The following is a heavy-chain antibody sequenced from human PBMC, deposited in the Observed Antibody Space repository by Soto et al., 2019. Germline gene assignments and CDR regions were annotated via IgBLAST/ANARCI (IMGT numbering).Heavy chain of an antibody. D-gene: IGHD2-15*01. CDR2: IKQDGSEK. Sequence: GGSLRLSCAASGSNFSSYWMSWVRQAPGKGLEWVANIKQDGSEKYYVDSVKGRFTISRDNAKNSLYLQMNSLRAEDTAVYYCARAPWGCSGGSCYSGLDYWGQGTLVTVSS. J-gene: IGHJ4*02. V-gene: IGHV3-7*01. CDR1: GSNFSSYW. CDR3: ARAPWGCSGGSCYSGLDY.